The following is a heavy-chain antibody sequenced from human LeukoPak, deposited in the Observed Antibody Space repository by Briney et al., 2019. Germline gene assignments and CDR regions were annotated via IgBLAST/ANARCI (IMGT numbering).Heavy chain of an antibody. D-gene: IGHD3-10*01. J-gene: IGHJ4*02. CDR1: GGTFSSYA. CDR2: IIPIFGTA. V-gene: IGHV1-69*05. Sequence: SVKVSCKASGGTFSSYAISWVRQAPGQGLEWMGGIIPIFGTANYAQKFQGRVTITTDESTSTAYMELSRLRSDDTAVYYCARAPLYYYGSGSPDYWGQGTLVTVSS. CDR3: ARAPLYYYGSGSPDY.